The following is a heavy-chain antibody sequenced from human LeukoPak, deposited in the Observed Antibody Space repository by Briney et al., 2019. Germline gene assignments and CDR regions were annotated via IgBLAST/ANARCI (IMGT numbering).Heavy chain of an antibody. CDR2: ISWNSGSR. D-gene: IGHD3-9*01. CDR3: AKGPDYDILTPIDY. Sequence: GGSLRLSCVASGFTFKDYAMHSVRQPPGKGLEWVSGISWNSGSRGYADSVKGRFTISRDNAKTSLYLQMTSLRAEDMALYYCAKGPDYDILTPIDYWGQGTLVTVSS. CDR1: GFTFKDYA. V-gene: IGHV3-9*03. J-gene: IGHJ4*02.